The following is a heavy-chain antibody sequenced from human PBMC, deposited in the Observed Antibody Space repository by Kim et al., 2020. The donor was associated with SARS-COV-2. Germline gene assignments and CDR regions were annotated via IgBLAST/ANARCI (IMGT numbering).Heavy chain of an antibody. Sequence: EYAVSVKSRITINPDTSKNQFSLQLNSVTPEDTAVYYSAREGSSSSIDYWGQGTLVTVSS. D-gene: IGHD6-6*01. J-gene: IGHJ4*02. V-gene: IGHV6-1*01. CDR3: AREGSSSSIDY.